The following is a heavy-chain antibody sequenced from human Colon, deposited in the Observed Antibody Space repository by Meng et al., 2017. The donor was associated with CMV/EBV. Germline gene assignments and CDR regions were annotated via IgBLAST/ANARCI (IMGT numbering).Heavy chain of an antibody. Sequence: GGSLRLSRAASGFTFSSYAMSWVRQAPGKGLEWVSAISGSGGSTYYADSVKGRFTISRDNSKNTLYLQMNSLRAEDTAVYYCARSLHHYYYYGMDVWGQGTTVTVSS. CDR1: GFTFSSYA. J-gene: IGHJ6*02. D-gene: IGHD4-17*01. CDR2: ISGSGGST. CDR3: ARSLHHYYYYGMDV. V-gene: IGHV3-23*01.